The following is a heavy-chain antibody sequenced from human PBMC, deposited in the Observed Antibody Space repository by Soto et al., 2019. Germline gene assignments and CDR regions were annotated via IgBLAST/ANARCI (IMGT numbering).Heavy chain of an antibody. Sequence: SETLSLTCPVSGGSISSDYRSWIRQSPGKGLEWIGYIYSRGNTNYNPSLNSRVTISVNTSRTQFPLNLSSGTTANTAVYYCARGRRKDRYNSGLSDFDIWGQGTVVTVSS. CDR3: ARGRRKDRYNSGLSDFDI. CDR2: IYSRGNT. J-gene: IGHJ3*02. V-gene: IGHV4-59*01. CDR1: GGSISSDY. D-gene: IGHD1-20*01.